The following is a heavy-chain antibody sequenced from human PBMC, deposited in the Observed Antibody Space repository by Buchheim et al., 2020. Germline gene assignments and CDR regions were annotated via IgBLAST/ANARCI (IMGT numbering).Heavy chain of an antibody. D-gene: IGHD3-3*01. Sequence: EVQLVESGGGLVQPGGSLRLSCAASGFTFSSYSMNWVRQAPGKGLEWVSYISSSSSTIYYADSVKGRFTISRDNAKNSLSLQMNSLRAEDTAVYYCARGGILNYDFWSGGDYYYYGMDVWGQGTT. J-gene: IGHJ6*02. CDR1: GFTFSSYS. CDR3: ARGGILNYDFWSGGDYYYYGMDV. V-gene: IGHV3-48*01. CDR2: ISSSSSTI.